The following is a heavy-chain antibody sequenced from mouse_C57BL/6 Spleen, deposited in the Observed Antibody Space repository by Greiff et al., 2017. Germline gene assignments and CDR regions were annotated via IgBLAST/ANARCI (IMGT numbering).Heavy chain of an antibody. J-gene: IGHJ1*03. CDR1: GFTFRDSG. V-gene: IGHV5-17*01. Sequence: EVKLVESGGGLVKPGGSLKLSCAASGFTFRDSGMHWVRQAPEKGLEWVAYISSGSSTIYYADTVKGRVTLSRDNAKNTLFLQMTSLRSEDTAMYDCARRTGRGYWYVDVWGTGTTVTVSS. CDR3: ARRTGRGYWYVDV. CDR2: ISSGSSTI. D-gene: IGHD4-1*01.